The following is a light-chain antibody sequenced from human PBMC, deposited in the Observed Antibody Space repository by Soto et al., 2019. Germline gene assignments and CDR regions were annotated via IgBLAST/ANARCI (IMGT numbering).Light chain of an antibody. V-gene: IGKV3-15*01. CDR1: QSVSNN. J-gene: IGKJ4*01. CDR2: AAS. Sequence: EIVMTQSPATLAVSPGERVTLSCRASQSVSNNLAWYQQKPGQAPRLLIYAASTRATGLPARFSGSGSGTQFTLTISSLQSEDFAVYYCQQYSNWPPLTFGGGTKVEIK. CDR3: QQYSNWPPLT.